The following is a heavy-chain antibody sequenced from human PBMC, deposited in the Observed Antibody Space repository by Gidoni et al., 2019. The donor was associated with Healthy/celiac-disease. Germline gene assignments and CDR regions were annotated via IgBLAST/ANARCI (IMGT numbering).Heavy chain of an antibody. CDR2: ISYDGSNK. D-gene: IGHD3-16*02. J-gene: IGHJ4*02. CDR3: ARDGAGIGDY. Sequence: QVQLVESGGGVVQPGRSLRLSCAASGFTFSSYAMHWVRQAPGKGLEWVAVISYDGSNKYYADSVKGRFTISRDNSKNTLYLQMNSLRAEDTAVYYCARDGAGIGDYWGQGTLVTVSS. V-gene: IGHV3-30-3*01. CDR1: GFTFSSYA.